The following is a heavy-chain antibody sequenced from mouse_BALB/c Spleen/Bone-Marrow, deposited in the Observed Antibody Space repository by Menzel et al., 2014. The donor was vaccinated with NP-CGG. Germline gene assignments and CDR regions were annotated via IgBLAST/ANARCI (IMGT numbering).Heavy chain of an antibody. J-gene: IGHJ4*01. D-gene: IGHD2-14*01. CDR2: IWSGGST. CDR1: GFSLTSYG. Sequence: VQLVESGPGLVQPSQRLSITCTVSGFSLTSYGVHWVRQSPGKGLEWLGVIWSGGSTDYNAAFISRLSISKDNSKSQVFFKMDSLQANDTAIYYCARNGGAYYRYYYAMDYWGQGTSVTVSS. V-gene: IGHV2-2*02. CDR3: ARNGGAYYRYYYAMDY.